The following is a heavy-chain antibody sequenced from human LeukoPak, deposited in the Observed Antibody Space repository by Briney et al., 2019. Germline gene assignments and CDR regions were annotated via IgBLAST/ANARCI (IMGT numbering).Heavy chain of an antibody. Sequence: GGSLRLSCAASGLTFSSYAMSWVRQAPGKGLEWVSAISGSGGSTYYADSVKGRFTISRDNSKNTLYLQMNSLRAEDTAVYYCANGLITWIQLWPNFDYWGQGTLVTVSS. CDR1: GLTFSSYA. J-gene: IGHJ4*02. CDR3: ANGLITWIQLWPNFDY. D-gene: IGHD5-18*01. CDR2: ISGSGGST. V-gene: IGHV3-23*01.